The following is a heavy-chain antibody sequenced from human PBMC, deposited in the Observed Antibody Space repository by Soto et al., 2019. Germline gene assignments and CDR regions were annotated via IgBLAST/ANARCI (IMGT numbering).Heavy chain of an antibody. J-gene: IGHJ3*02. CDR3: ARESYYDSSGYQIASDAFDI. V-gene: IGHV3-64*01. D-gene: IGHD3-22*01. CDR1: GFTFSSYA. Sequence: GGSLRLFCAASGFTFSSYAMHWVRQAPGKGLEYVSAISSNGGSTYYANSVKGRFTISRDNSKNTLYLQMGSLRAEDMAVYYCARESYYDSSGYQIASDAFDIWGQGTMVTVS. CDR2: ISSNGGST.